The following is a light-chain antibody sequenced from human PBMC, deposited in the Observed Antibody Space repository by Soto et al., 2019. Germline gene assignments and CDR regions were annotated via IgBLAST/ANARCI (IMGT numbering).Light chain of an antibody. V-gene: IGLV2-14*01. CDR1: SSDVGGYNY. J-gene: IGLJ1*01. Sequence: QSVLTQPASVSGSPGQSITISCTGTSSDVGGYNYVSWYQQHPGKAPKLMIYEVSNRPSGVSNRFSGSKSGNTASLTISGLQAEDEADYYCSSSTSSSTPYVFGTGTKLTVL. CDR3: SSSTSSSTPYV. CDR2: EVS.